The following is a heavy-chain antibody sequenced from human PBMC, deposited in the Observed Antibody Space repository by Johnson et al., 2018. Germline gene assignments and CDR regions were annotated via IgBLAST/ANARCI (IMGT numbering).Heavy chain of an antibody. CDR3: VRSLGYYDNMDV. CDR1: GFSFRSYT. J-gene: IGHJ6*04. CDR2: ISSSSTYM. Sequence: VQLVQSGGGLVTPGGSLRLSCEASGFSFRSYTMNWVRQAPGKGLEWVSSISSSSTYMYYTDSVKGRFTISRDNAKKSLYLQMNTRRAEDTAVYYCVRSLGYYDNMDVWGTGNTVTVSS. V-gene: IGHV3-21*01.